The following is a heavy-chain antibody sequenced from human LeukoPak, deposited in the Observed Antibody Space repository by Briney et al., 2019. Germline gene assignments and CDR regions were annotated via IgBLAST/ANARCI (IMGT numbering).Heavy chain of an antibody. J-gene: IGHJ4*02. CDR2: IRYDGSEK. V-gene: IGHV3-30*02. D-gene: IGHD3-10*01. CDR1: GSTFSDYA. CDR3: AKGKDYYLDY. Sequence: PGGSLRLSCAASGSTFSDYALHWVRQAPGKGLEWVAFIRYDGSEKYCADSVKGRITISRDNSKNTLYVQMNSLRAEDTAVYYCAKGKDYYLDYWGQGTLVTVSS.